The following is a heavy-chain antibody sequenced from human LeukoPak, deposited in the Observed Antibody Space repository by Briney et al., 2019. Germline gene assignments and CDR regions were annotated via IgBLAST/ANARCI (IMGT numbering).Heavy chain of an antibody. V-gene: IGHV3-74*01. CDR1: GFSLSNYW. CDR2: ISPDGSQT. J-gene: IGHJ4*02. Sequence: PGGSLRLSCAASGFSLSNYWIHWVRPAPGKGLMWVSQISPDGSQTFYADSVKGRFTICRDNAKNTLFLQRDSLRAEATALYYCVRSLRSADFWGQASLVTVSS. CDR3: VRSLRSADF.